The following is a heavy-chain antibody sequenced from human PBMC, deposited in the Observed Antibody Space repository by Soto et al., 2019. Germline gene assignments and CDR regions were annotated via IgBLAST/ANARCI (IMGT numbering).Heavy chain of an antibody. J-gene: IGHJ5*02. D-gene: IGHD2-2*01. CDR2: IYYSGST. Sequence: PSETLSLTCTVSGGSISSGDYYWSWIRQPPGKDLEWIGYIYYSGSTYYNPSLKGRVTISMDTSKNQFSLKLSSVTAADTAVYYCVRETCTSAGCPWGWFDPWGQGTLVTVSS. CDR3: VRETCTSAGCPWGWFDP. CDR1: GGSISSGDYY. V-gene: IGHV4-30-4*01.